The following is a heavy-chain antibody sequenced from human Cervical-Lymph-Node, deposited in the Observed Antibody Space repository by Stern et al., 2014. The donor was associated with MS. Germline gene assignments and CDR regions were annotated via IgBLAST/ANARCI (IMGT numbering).Heavy chain of an antibody. CDR3: ARDGRHTNNYGLDV. J-gene: IGHJ6*02. CDR2: IIPIIGTA. CDR1: GGYFNVYA. V-gene: IGHV1-69*01. Sequence: QVQLVQSGAEVKKPGSSVTVSCQASGGYFNVYAINWLRQAPGQGLEWMGGIIPIIGTANYAQKFQGRATITADESTRTSTMQLSSLRSNDTAVYYCARDGRHTNNYGLDVWGQGTTVTVSS.